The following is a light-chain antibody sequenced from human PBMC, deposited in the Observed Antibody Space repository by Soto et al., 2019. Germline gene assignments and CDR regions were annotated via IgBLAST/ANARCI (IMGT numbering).Light chain of an antibody. V-gene: IGKV3-15*01. J-gene: IGKJ2*01. CDR2: RAS. CDR1: QRISSS. CDR3: HQYNHRHPYT. Sequence: IVLTQSPATLSVSAGDSVTLTCRASQRISSSLAWSQQKPGQAPRLLIFRASTRATGSPARFRGSGSDAELALTISSLHSEHDAPYYYHQYNHRHPYTFGQGTRLEIK.